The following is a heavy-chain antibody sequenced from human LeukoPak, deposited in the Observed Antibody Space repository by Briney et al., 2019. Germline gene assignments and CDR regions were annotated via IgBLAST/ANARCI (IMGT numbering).Heavy chain of an antibody. Sequence: SVKVSCKASGGTFSSYAISWVRQAPGQGLEWMGRIIPIFGTANYAQKFQGRVTITTDESTSTAYMELSSLRSEDTAVYYCARSHYYDSSGHFDYWGQGTLVTVSS. D-gene: IGHD3-22*01. CDR2: IIPIFGTA. J-gene: IGHJ4*02. CDR3: ARSHYYDSSGHFDY. CDR1: GGTFSSYA. V-gene: IGHV1-69*05.